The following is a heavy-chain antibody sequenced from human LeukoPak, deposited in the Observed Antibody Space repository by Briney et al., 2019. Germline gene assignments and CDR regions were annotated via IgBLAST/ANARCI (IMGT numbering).Heavy chain of an antibody. Sequence: SQTLSLTCTVSGGSISSGGYYWSWIRQHPGMSLEWIGYIYYSGSTYYNPSLKSRVTISVDTSKNQFSLKLSSVTAADTAVYYCAREGSRYYDSSGYFEKYFDYWGQGTLVTVSS. D-gene: IGHD3-22*01. V-gene: IGHV4-31*03. J-gene: IGHJ4*02. CDR3: AREGSRYYDSSGYFEKYFDY. CDR2: IYYSGST. CDR1: GGSISSGGYY.